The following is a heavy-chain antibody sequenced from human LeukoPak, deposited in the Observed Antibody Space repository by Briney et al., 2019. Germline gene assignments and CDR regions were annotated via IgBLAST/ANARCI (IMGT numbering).Heavy chain of an antibody. J-gene: IGHJ4*02. CDR1: GGSISSGGYY. D-gene: IGHD3-16*02. CDR2: IYYSGST. CDR3: AREQVMITFGGVIVRAPLDY. V-gene: IGHV4-31*03. Sequence: SETLSPTCTVSGGSISSGGYYWSWIRQHPGKGLEWIGYIYYSGSTYYNPSLKSRVTISVDTSKNQFSLKLSSVTAADTAVYYCAREQVMITFGGVIVRAPLDYWGQGTLVTVSS.